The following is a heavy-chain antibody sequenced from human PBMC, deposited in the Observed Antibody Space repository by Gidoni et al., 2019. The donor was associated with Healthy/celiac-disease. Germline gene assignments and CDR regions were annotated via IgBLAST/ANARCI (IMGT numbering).Heavy chain of an antibody. J-gene: IGHJ6*02. V-gene: IGHV1-69*09. CDR2: IIPILGIA. CDR1: GGTFSSYA. Sequence: QVQLVQSGAEVKKPGSSVKVSCKASGGTFSSYAISWVRQAPGQGLEWMGRIIPILGIANYAQKFQGRVTITADKSTSTAYMELSSLRSEDTAVYYCATWRGDNQKGYYYYGMDVWGQGTTVTVSS. CDR3: ATWRGDNQKGYYYYGMDV. D-gene: IGHD3-3*01.